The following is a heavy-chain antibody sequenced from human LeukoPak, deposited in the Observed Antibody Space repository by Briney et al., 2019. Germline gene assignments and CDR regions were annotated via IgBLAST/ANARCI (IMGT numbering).Heavy chain of an antibody. D-gene: IGHD6-19*01. CDR2: ISSSSNSI. J-gene: IGHJ4*02. CDR3: ARDSSSGWYLGD. CDR1: GFTFSSYS. V-gene: IGHV3-48*04. Sequence: GGSLRLSCAASGFTFSSYSMNWVRQAPGKGLEWVSYISSSSNSIDYADSVKGRFTISRDNAKNSLYLQMNSLRAGDTAVYYCARDSSSGWYLGDWGQGTLVTVSS.